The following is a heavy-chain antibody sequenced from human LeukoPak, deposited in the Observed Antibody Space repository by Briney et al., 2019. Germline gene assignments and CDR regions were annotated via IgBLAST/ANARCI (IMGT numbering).Heavy chain of an antibody. V-gene: IGHV4-59*01. D-gene: IGHD3-10*01. J-gene: IGHJ4*02. CDR3: ASHYYYGSGSYYYFDY. CDR2: IYYSGNT. CDR1: GGSISSYY. Sequence: PSETLSLTCTVSGGSISSYYWSWTRQPPGKGLEWIGYIYYSGNTNYNPSLKSRVTISVDTSKNQFSLKLSSVTAADTAVYYCASHYYYGSGSYYYFDYWGQGTLVTVSS.